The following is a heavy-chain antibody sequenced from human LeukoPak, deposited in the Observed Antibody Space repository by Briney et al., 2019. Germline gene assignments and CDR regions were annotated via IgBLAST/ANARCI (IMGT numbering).Heavy chain of an antibody. CDR3: ARDPYTGYCSSTSCYTFDY. V-gene: IGHV3-7*01. CDR2: IKQDGSEK. D-gene: IGHD2-2*02. Sequence: AGGSLRLSCAASGFTFSSYWMSWVRQAPGKGLEWVANIKQDGSEKYYVDSVKGRFTISRDNAKNSLYLQMNSLRAEDTAVYYCARDPYTGYCSSTSCYTFDYWGQGTPVTVSS. J-gene: IGHJ4*02. CDR1: GFTFSSYW.